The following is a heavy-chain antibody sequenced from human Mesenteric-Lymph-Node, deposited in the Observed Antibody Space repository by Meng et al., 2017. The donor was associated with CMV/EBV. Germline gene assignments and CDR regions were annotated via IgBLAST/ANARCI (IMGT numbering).Heavy chain of an antibody. D-gene: IGHD1-26*01. J-gene: IGHJ4*02. Sequence: GGSLRLSCAASGLSFTTYAMHWVRQAPGKGLEWVSLISWDALSTSYADSVRGRFTISRDNSKNSLYLQMNSLRPEDTALYYCAKAVGSTTSNYFDYWGQGTLVTVSS. CDR2: ISWDALST. CDR1: GLSFTTYA. CDR3: AKAVGSTTSNYFDY. V-gene: IGHV3-43D*03.